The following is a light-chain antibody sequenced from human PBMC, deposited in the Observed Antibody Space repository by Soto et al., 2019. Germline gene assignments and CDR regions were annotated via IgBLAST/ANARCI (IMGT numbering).Light chain of an antibody. CDR1: SSDVGSYNL. V-gene: IGLV2-23*01. Sequence: QSALTQPAAVSGSPGQLITISCTGTSSDVGSYNLVSWYQQHPGKAPKRMIYEGSKRPSGVSNRFSGYKSGNTASLTISGLPAEDEADYYCCSYAGSSTLYVVGTGTKVTVL. CDR3: CSYAGSSTLYV. J-gene: IGLJ1*01. CDR2: EGS.